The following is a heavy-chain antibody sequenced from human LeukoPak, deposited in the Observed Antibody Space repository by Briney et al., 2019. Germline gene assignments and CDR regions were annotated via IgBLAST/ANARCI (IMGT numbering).Heavy chain of an antibody. D-gene: IGHD3-3*01. V-gene: IGHV3-7*01. Sequence: GGSLRLSCAASGFTFSSYWMSWVRQAPGKGLEWVANIKQDGSEKYYVDSVKGRFTISRDNAKNSPYLQMNSLRAEDTAVYYCARGVYDFWSGYYLDYWGQGTLVTVSS. CDR3: ARGVYDFWSGYYLDY. CDR2: IKQDGSEK. J-gene: IGHJ4*02. CDR1: GFTFSSYW.